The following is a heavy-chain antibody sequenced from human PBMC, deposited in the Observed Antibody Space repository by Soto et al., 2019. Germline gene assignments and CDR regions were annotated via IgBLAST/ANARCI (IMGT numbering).Heavy chain of an antibody. V-gene: IGHV3-11*01. J-gene: IGHJ4*02. CDR1: GFTFSDYY. CDR3: ETEGVMSYCIFDY. CDR2: ISSFGTTI. Sequence: QVQLVESGGGLVKPGGSLRLSCAASGFTFSDYYMSWISQAPGRGLEWLSYISSFGTTIYYADSVRGRVTISRDNAKNALYLQMNSMSAEDTAVYFCETEGVMSYCIFDYWGQGNLFNVSS. D-gene: IGHD3-16*01.